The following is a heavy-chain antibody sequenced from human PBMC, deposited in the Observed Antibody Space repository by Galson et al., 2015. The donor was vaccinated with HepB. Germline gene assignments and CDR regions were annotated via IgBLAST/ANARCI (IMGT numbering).Heavy chain of an antibody. Sequence: SLRLSCAASGFTFSNAWMSWVRQAPGKGLEWVGRIKSKTDGGTTDYAAPVKGRFTISRDDSKNTLYLQMNSLKTEDTAVYYCTTGHSGYEFDYWGQGTLVTVSS. CDR1: GFTFSNAW. CDR2: IKSKTDGGTT. D-gene: IGHD5-12*01. CDR3: TTGHSGYEFDY. J-gene: IGHJ4*02. V-gene: IGHV3-15*01.